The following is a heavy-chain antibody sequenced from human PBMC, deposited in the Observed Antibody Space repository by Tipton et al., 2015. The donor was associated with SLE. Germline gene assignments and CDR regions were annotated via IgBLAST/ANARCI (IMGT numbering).Heavy chain of an antibody. CDR3: AREKWRWYFDL. V-gene: IGHV4-39*07. CDR2: IYYSGST. CDR1: GGSISSSRYY. J-gene: IGHJ2*01. Sequence: TLSLTCTVSGGSISSSRYYWGWIRQPPGKGLEWIGSIYYSGSTYYNPSLKSRVTISVDTSKNQFSLKLSSVTAADTAVYYCAREKWRWYFDLWGRGTLVTVSS. D-gene: IGHD5-12*01.